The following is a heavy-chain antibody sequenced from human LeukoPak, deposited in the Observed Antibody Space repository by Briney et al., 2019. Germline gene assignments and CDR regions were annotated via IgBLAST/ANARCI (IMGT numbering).Heavy chain of an antibody. D-gene: IGHD3-9*01. J-gene: IGHJ5*02. CDR3: ARVIYPTYYDIP. CDR2: IWYDGSNK. CDR1: GFTFSSYG. Sequence: GGSLRLSCAASGFTFSSYGMHWVRQAPGKGLEWVAVIWYDGSNKYYAGSVKGRFTISRDNSKNTLYLQMNSLRAEDTAVYYCARVIYPTYYDIPWGQGTLVTVSS. V-gene: IGHV3-33*01.